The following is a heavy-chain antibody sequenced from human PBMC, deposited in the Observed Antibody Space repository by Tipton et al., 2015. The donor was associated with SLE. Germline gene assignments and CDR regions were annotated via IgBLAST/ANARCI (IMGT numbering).Heavy chain of an antibody. V-gene: IGHV4-39*07. CDR3: ARVGRLHLGELSPPFDY. D-gene: IGHD3-16*02. J-gene: IGHJ4*02. CDR1: GDSISSSTYY. CDR2: MYFSGST. Sequence: TLSLTCTVSGDSISSSTYYWGWIRQPPGKGLEWIGNMYFSGSTYYSPSLKSRVTISVDSSKNQFSLKLTSVTAADTAVYYCARVGRLHLGELSPPFDYWGQGTLVTVSS.